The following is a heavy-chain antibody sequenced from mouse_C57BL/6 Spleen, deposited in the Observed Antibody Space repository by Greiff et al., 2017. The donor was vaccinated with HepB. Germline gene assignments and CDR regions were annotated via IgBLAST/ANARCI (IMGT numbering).Heavy chain of an antibody. CDR1: GFTFSNYW. D-gene: IGHD1-1*01. Sequence: EVKLMESGGGLVQPGGSMKLSCVASGFTFSNYWMNWVRQSPEKGLEWVAQIRLKSDNYATHYAESVKGRFTISRDDSKSSVYLQMNNLRAEDTGIYYCTRNYGSSLYYYAMDYWGQGTSVTVSS. CDR3: TRNYGSSLYYYAMDY. J-gene: IGHJ4*01. V-gene: IGHV6-3*01. CDR2: IRLKSDNYAT.